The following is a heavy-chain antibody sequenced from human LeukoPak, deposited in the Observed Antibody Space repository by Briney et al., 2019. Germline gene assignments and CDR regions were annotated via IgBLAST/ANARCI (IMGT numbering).Heavy chain of an antibody. CDR1: GYTFTGYY. D-gene: IGHD5-12*01. CDR3: AREYSGYPELWGFDY. CDR2: INPNSGGT. Sequence: EASVKVSCKASGYTFTGYYMHWVRQAPGQGLEWMGWINPNSGGTHYAQKFQGRVTMTRDTTISTAYMELSRLRSADTAVYYCAREYSGYPELWGFDYWGQGTLVTVSS. J-gene: IGHJ4*02. V-gene: IGHV1-2*02.